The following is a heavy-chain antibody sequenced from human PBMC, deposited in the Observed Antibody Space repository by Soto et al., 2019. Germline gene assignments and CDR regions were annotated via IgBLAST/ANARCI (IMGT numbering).Heavy chain of an antibody. D-gene: IGHD3-22*01. CDR2: IYWDDDK. CDR3: AQRIVVQQPPSGFDP. CDR1: GFSVSTRGVA. J-gene: IGHJ5*02. Sequence: QIALMESGPTLVKPTQTLTLTCTVSGFSVSTRGVAVGWIRQPPGKALEWLALIYWDDDKRYSPALKSRLTITKDTPRNQVVLTMTNVDPADTATYYCAQRIVVQQPPSGFDPWGQGTLVTVSS. V-gene: IGHV2-5*02.